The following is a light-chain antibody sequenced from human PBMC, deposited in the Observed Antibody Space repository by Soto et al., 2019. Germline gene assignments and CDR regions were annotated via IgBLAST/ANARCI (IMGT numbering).Light chain of an antibody. J-gene: IGKJ1*01. Sequence: MVLTQSPAPRSLSPGERATLTCRASQSVSSYLAWYQQKPGQAPRLLIDGASSRATGVPDRFSGTGSGTDFTLTISRLEPEDFAVFYCQQYGNSPITFGQGTKVDIK. CDR2: GAS. CDR3: QQYGNSPIT. CDR1: QSVSSY. V-gene: IGKV3-20*01.